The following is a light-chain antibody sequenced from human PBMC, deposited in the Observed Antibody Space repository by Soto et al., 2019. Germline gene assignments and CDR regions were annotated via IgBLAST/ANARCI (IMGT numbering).Light chain of an antibody. CDR1: QNINTY. CDR3: QQYNRYSRT. J-gene: IGKJ1*01. CDR2: DAS. Sequence: DLQMTQSPSSVSASVGDRVTITCRASQNINTYLAWYQQKPGKAPKLLIFDASSLESGVPSRFSGSGSGTEFTLIIGSLQPDDFGTYYCQQYNRYSRTFGQGTKVDIK. V-gene: IGKV1-5*01.